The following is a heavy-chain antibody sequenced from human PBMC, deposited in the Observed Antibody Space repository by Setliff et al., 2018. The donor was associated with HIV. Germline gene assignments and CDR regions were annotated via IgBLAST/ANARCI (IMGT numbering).Heavy chain of an antibody. CDR1: GGSFSDYY. V-gene: IGHV4-34*01. Sequence: SETLSLTCAVYGGSFSDYYCNWIRQPPGKGLEWIGEINHSGSTNYNPSLKSRVTISLDTSKNQFSLRMRSVTAADTAVYYCARVFVDTAVLRVLEYYFDSWGRGTLVTVSS. CDR3: ARVFVDTAVLRVLEYYFDS. CDR2: INHSGST. J-gene: IGHJ4*02. D-gene: IGHD5-18*01.